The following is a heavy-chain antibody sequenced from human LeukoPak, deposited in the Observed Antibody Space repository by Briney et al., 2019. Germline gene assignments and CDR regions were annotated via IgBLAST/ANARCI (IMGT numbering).Heavy chain of an antibody. CDR2: INPNSGGT. V-gene: IGHV1-2*02. CDR3: AREQQLVLGGGLNWFDP. D-gene: IGHD6-13*01. CDR1: GYTFTGYY. Sequence: ASVKVSCKASGYTFTGYYMHWVRQAPGRGLEWMGWINPNSGGTNYAQKFQGRVTMTRDTSISTAYMELSRLRSDDTAVYYCAREQQLVLGGGLNWFDPWGQGTLVTVSS. J-gene: IGHJ5*02.